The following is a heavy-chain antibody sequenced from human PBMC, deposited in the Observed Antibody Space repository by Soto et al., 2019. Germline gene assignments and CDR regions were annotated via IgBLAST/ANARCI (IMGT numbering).Heavy chain of an antibody. CDR1: GGTFKNNG. Sequence: QVHLVQSGAEVKKAGSSVKVSCKAPGGTFKNNGISWVRQAPGQGLEWMGGIIPVFGTTNYAQKFQGRLTITADDFTSTVYMELSRLRYEDTAVYYCARENGVAVETILHYFDYWGPGTLVTVSS. CDR3: ARENGVAVETILHYFDY. V-gene: IGHV1-69*01. J-gene: IGHJ4*02. D-gene: IGHD6-19*01. CDR2: IIPVFGTT.